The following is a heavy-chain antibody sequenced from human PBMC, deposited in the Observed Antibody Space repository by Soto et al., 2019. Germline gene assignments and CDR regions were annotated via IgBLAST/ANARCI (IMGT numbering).Heavy chain of an antibody. D-gene: IGHD3-16*01. V-gene: IGHV3-33*01. J-gene: IGHJ4*02. CDR3: AREGGIHPILYYFDY. Sequence: GGSLRLSCAASGFTFSSYGMHWVRQAPGKGLEWVAVIWYDGSNKYYADSVKGRFTISRDNSKNTLYLQMNSLRAEDTAVYYCAREGGIHPILYYFDYWGQGTLVTVSS. CDR1: GFTFSSYG. CDR2: IWYDGSNK.